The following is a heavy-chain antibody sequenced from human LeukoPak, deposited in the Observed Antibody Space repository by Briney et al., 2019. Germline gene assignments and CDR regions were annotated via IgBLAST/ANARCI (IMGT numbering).Heavy chain of an antibody. CDR2: IKQDGSEK. V-gene: IGHV3-7*01. Sequence: GGSLRLSCAASGFTFISYWMSWVRQAPGKGLEWVANIKQDGSEKYYVDSVKGRFTIPRDNAKNSLYLQMNSLRAEDTAVYYCARDYYYGSGRLGYMDVWGKGTTVTVSS. J-gene: IGHJ6*03. D-gene: IGHD3-10*01. CDR3: ARDYYYGSGRLGYMDV. CDR1: GFTFISYW.